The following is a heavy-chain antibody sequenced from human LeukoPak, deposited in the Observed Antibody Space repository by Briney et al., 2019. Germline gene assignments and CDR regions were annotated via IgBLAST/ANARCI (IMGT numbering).Heavy chain of an antibody. CDR1: GGSISNYY. V-gene: IGHV4-30-2*01. Sequence: SETLSLTCTVSGGSISNYYWSWIRQPPGKGLEWIGYIYHSGSTYYNPSLKSRVTISVDRSKNQFSLKLSSVTAADTAVYYCARGTTPDVWGQGTLVTVSS. J-gene: IGHJ4*02. D-gene: IGHD4-11*01. CDR2: IYHSGST. CDR3: ARGTTPDV.